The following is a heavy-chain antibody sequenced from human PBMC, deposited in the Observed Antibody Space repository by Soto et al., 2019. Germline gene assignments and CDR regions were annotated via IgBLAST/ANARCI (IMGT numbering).Heavy chain of an antibody. CDR3: TGALGQQLVLTYYYYGMDV. CDR1: GFTFSSYG. J-gene: IGHJ6*02. CDR2: ISYDGSNK. D-gene: IGHD6-13*01. V-gene: IGHV3-30*03. Sequence: GGSLRLSCAASGFTFSSYGMHWVRQAPGKGLEWVAVISYDGSNKYYADSVKGRFTISRDNSKNTLYLQMNSLRAEDTAVYYCTGALGQQLVLTYYYYGMDVWGQGTTVTISS.